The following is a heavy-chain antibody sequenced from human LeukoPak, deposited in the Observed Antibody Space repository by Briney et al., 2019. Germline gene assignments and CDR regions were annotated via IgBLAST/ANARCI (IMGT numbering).Heavy chain of an antibody. J-gene: IGHJ4*02. CDR1: GYTFTSYG. Sequence: EASVKVSCKASGYTFTSYGISWVRQAPGQGLEWMGWISAYNGNTNYAQKLQGRVTMTTDTSTSTAYMELRSLRSEDTAVYYCARGGGLTFGGVIVHIDYWGQGTLVTVSS. CDR3: ARGGGLTFGGVIVHIDY. D-gene: IGHD3-16*02. CDR2: ISAYNGNT. V-gene: IGHV1-18*01.